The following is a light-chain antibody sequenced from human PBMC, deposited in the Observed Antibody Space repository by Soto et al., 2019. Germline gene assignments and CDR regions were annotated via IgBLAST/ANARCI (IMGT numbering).Light chain of an antibody. CDR1: SSNIGAGYD. CDR2: GNS. V-gene: IGLV1-40*01. J-gene: IGLJ1*01. Sequence: QSALTQPPSVSGAPGQRVTISCTGSSSNIGAGYDVHWYQQLPGTAPKLLIYGNSNRPSGVPDRFPGSKSGTSASLAITGLQAEDEADYYCQSYDSSLSVHYVFGTGTKVTVL. CDR3: QSYDSSLSVHYV.